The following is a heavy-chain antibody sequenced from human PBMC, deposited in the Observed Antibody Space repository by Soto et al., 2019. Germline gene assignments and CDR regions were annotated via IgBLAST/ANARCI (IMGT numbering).Heavy chain of an antibody. CDR1: GFTFSSYA. V-gene: IGHV3-23*01. Sequence: HPGGSLRLSCAASGFTFSSYAMSWVRQAPGKGLEWVSAISGSGGSTYYADSVKGRFTISRDNSKNTLYLQMNSLRAEDTAVYYCKAALKLDTLLWFGELLPPYGMDVWGQGTTETLS. CDR2: ISGSGGST. D-gene: IGHD3-10*01. J-gene: IGHJ6*02. CDR3: KAALKLDTLLWFGELLPPYGMDV.